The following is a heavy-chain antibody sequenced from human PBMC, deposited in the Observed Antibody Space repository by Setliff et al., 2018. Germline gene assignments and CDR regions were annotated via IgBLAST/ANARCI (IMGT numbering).Heavy chain of an antibody. CDR2: INTNTGNP. CDR3: ARASRFGTIRYRGDYYMDV. J-gene: IGHJ6*03. Sequence: ASVKVSCKTSGYTFTTYAISWMRQAPVQGLEYMGWINTNTGNPSYAQGFTGRFVFSLDTSVSTAYLQISSLKAEDTAVYYCARASRFGTIRYRGDYYMDVWGKGTTVTVSS. D-gene: IGHD3-10*01. CDR1: GYTFTTYA. V-gene: IGHV7-4-1*02.